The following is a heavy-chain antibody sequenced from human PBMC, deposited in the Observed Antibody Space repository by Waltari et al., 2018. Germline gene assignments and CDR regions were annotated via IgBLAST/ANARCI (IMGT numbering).Heavy chain of an antibody. D-gene: IGHD6-13*01. V-gene: IGHV3-21*01. CDR3: ARVMYSSSFFAFDI. Sequence: EVQLVESGGGLVKPGGSLRLSCAASGFTFSSYSMNWVRQAPGKGVEWGSSISSSSSYIYYADSVKGRFTISRDNAKNSLYLQMNSLRAEDTAVYYCARVMYSSSFFAFDIWGQGTMVTVSS. CDR1: GFTFSSYS. CDR2: ISSSSSYI. J-gene: IGHJ3*02.